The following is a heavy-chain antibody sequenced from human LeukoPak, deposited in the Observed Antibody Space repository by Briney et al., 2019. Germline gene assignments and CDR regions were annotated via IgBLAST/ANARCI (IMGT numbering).Heavy chain of an antibody. J-gene: IGHJ6*02. CDR1: GGSISTYY. V-gene: IGHV4-4*07. Sequence: PSETLSLTCTVSGGSISTYYWSWIRQPPGKGLEWIGRINSGGSTNYNPSLKSRVTMSVDTAKNQFSLNLSSVTAADTAVYYCAREETNLMSSRGMAVWGQGTMVTVSS. CDR2: INSGGST. D-gene: IGHD2-8*01. CDR3: AREETNLMSSRGMAV.